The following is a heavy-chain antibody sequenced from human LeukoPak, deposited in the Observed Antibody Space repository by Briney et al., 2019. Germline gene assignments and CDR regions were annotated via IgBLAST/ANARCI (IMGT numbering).Heavy chain of an antibody. CDR1: GGSISSSSYY. Sequence: PSETLSLTCTDSGGSISSSSYYWGWIRQPPGKGLEWIGSIYYSGSTYYNPSLKSRVTISVDTSKNQFSLKLSSVTAADTAVYYCASQLGYCSGGSCYYFDYWGQGTLVTVSS. D-gene: IGHD2-15*01. J-gene: IGHJ4*02. CDR3: ASQLGYCSGGSCYYFDY. CDR2: IYYSGST. V-gene: IGHV4-39*01.